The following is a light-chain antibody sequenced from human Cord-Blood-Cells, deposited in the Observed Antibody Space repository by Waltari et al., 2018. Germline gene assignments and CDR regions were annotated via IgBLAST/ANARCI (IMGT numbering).Light chain of an antibody. V-gene: IGKV1-5*01. J-gene: IGKJ1*01. Sequence: GDSVTITCRASQSISSWLAWYQQKPGKAPKLLIYDASRLESGVPSRFSGSESGTECTLTISSLQPDDFATYYCQQYNSYSGTFGPGTKVEIK. CDR2: DAS. CDR3: QQYNSYSGT. CDR1: QSISSW.